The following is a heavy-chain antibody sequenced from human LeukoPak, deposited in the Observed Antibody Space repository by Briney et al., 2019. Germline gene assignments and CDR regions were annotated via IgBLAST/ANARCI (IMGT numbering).Heavy chain of an antibody. CDR3: ARLYRGWDSSGYYLSY. J-gene: IGHJ4*02. V-gene: IGHV3-7*01. CDR1: GFTFTSAW. Sequence: GGSLRLSCAASGFTFTSAWMNWVRQAPGKGLEWVANIKQDGSEKYYVDSVKGRFTISRDNAKNSLYLQMNSLRAEDTAVYYCARLYRGWDSSGYYLSYWGQGTLVTVSS. CDR2: IKQDGSEK. D-gene: IGHD3-22*01.